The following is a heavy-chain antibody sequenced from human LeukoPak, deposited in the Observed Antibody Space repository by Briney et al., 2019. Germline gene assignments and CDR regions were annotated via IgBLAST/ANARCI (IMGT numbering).Heavy chain of an antibody. CDR1: GYTFTSYY. Sequence: ASVKVSCKASGYTFTSYYMHWVRQAPGQGLEWMGIINPSGGSTSYAQKFQGRVTMTRDTSTSTVYMELSNLRSEDTAVYYCASTPEALYQSLDYWGQGTLVTVSS. J-gene: IGHJ4*02. CDR2: INPSGGST. V-gene: IGHV1-46*01. CDR3: ASTPEALYQSLDY. D-gene: IGHD2-2*01.